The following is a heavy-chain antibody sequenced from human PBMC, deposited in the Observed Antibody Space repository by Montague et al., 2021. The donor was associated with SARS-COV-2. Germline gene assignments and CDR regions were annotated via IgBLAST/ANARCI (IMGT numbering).Heavy chain of an antibody. J-gene: IGHJ4*02. CDR1: GGSFSGYY. Sequence: SETLSLTCAVYGGSFSGYYWSWIRQPPGKGLEWIGEINHSGSTNYNPSLKSRVTISVDTSKNQFSLKLSSVTAADTAVYYCARDSIAAAGTDYWGQGTLVTVSS. V-gene: IGHV4-34*01. CDR3: ARDSIAAAGTDY. D-gene: IGHD6-13*01. CDR2: INHSGST.